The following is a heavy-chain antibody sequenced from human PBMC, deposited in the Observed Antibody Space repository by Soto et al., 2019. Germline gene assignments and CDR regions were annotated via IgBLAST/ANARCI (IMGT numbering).Heavy chain of an antibody. J-gene: IGHJ4*02. CDR2: IYYSGST. CDR3: ARGIYYDFWSGYPGYFDY. CDR1: GDSISSGGYY. D-gene: IGHD3-3*01. Sequence: PSETLSLTCTVSGDSISSGGYYWSWIRQHPGKGLEWIGYIYYSGSTYYNPSLKSRVTISVDTSKNQFSLKLSSVTAADTAVYYCARGIYYDFWSGYPGYFDYWGQGTLVTVSS. V-gene: IGHV4-31*03.